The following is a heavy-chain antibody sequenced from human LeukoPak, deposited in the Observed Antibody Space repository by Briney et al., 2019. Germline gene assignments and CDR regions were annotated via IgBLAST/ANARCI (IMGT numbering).Heavy chain of an antibody. J-gene: IGHJ6*03. Sequence: PSETLSLTCTVSGGSISSGSYYWSWIRQPAGKGLEWIGRIYTSGSTNYNPSLKSRVTISVDTSKNQFSLKLSSVTAADTAVYYCARDLIVDGYNPAGYYYYYMDVWGKGTTVTISS. CDR1: GGSISSGSYY. V-gene: IGHV4-61*02. CDR2: IYTSGST. CDR3: ARDLIVDGYNPAGYYYYYMDV. D-gene: IGHD5-24*01.